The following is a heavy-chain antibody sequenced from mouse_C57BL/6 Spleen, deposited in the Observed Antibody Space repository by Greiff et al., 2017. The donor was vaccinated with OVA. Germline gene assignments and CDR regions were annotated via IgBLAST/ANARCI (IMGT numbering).Heavy chain of an antibody. CDR2: INPNNGGT. CDR1: GYTFTDYY. D-gene: IGHD2-2*01. Sequence: EVQLQQSGPELVKPGASVKISCKASGYTFTDYYMNWVKQSHGKSLEWIGDINPNNGGTSYNQKFKGKATLTVDKSSSTAYMELRSLTSEDSAVYYCASMVTTRYFDVWGTGTTVTVSS. V-gene: IGHV1-26*01. CDR3: ASMVTTRYFDV. J-gene: IGHJ1*03.